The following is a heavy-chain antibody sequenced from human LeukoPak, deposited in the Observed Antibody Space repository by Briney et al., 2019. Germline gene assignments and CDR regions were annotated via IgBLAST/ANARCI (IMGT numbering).Heavy chain of an antibody. J-gene: IGHJ4*02. D-gene: IGHD3-22*01. V-gene: IGHV3-11*04. CDR1: GLTFSDYY. Sequence: GGSLRLSCAASGLTFSDYYMSWIRQAPGKGLEWVSYIGSSGNTIYYADSVKGRFTISRDNAKNSLYLQMNSLRAEDTAVYYCARDAYYYDSSGYYVYWGQGTLVTVSS. CDR2: IGSSGNTI. CDR3: ARDAYYYDSSGYYVY.